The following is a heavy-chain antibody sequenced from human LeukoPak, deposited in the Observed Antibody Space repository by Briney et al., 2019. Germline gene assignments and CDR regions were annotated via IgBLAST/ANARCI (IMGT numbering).Heavy chain of an antibody. V-gene: IGHV4-39*01. J-gene: IGHJ4*02. Sequence: SETLSLTCSVSGGSISSGTYYWGWIRQPPGKGLEWIATIYYSGTTYYNPSLRSRVTISVDTSKNQFSLKLTSVTAADTAMYYCVRHRTVARGCYEFDYWGQGTLVTVSS. CDR2: IYYSGTT. CDR1: GGSISSGTYY. CDR3: VRHRTVARGCYEFDY. D-gene: IGHD6-19*01.